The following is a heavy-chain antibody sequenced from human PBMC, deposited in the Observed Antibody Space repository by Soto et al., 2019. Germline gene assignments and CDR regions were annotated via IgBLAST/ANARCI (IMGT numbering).Heavy chain of an antibody. D-gene: IGHD3-3*01. Sequence: PSETLSPTRTVSGCSLSTYYWSRIPHPPGKGLEWIGYIYNSGSTNYNPSLKSRATISADTSKSQFSLKLTSMTAADTAVYYCARAERSFGVLTPYKWFDPWGQGTLVTVSS. CDR1: GCSLSTYY. V-gene: IGHV4-59*01. J-gene: IGHJ5*02. CDR2: IYNSGST. CDR3: ARAERSFGVLTPYKWFDP.